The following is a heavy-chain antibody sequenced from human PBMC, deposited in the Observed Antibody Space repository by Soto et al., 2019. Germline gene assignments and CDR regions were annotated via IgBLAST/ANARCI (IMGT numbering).Heavy chain of an antibody. D-gene: IGHD3-22*01. Sequence: GGSLRLSCAASGFTFSTYKMSWVRQAPGKGLEWVSYISSSSSTIYYADSVKGRFTISRDNAENSLYLQMNSLRDEDTAVYYCPRDAYDYDHTSGYSRHWGQGTLVTVSS. CDR1: GFTFSTYK. V-gene: IGHV3-48*02. CDR2: ISSSSSTI. CDR3: PRDAYDYDHTSGYSRH. J-gene: IGHJ4*02.